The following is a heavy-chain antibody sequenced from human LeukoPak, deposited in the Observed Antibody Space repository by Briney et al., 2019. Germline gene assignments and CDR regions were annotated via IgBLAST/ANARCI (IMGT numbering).Heavy chain of an antibody. D-gene: IGHD6-19*01. CDR2: ISGSGGST. CDR3: ARDSPSSGWYSGDAFDI. V-gene: IGHV3-23*01. Sequence: AGGSLRLSCAASGFTFSSYAMSWVRQAPGKGLEWVSAISGSGGSTYYADSVKGRFTISRDNSKNTLYLQMNSLRAEDTAVYYCARDSPSSGWYSGDAFDIWGQGTMVTVSS. CDR1: GFTFSSYA. J-gene: IGHJ3*02.